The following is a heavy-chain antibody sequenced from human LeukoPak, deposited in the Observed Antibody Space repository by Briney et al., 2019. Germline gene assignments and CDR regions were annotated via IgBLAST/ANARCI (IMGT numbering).Heavy chain of an antibody. CDR1: GYSFNSQG. V-gene: IGHV7-4-1*02. J-gene: IGHJ3*02. CDR3: AREILRFDI. Sequence: ASVKVSCKASGYSFNSQGMNWVRQAPGQGLEWVGWINTDSGNPTYAQGFTGRVVFSLDSSVSTAYLQISNLMPEDTAKYYCAREILRFDIWGQGTMVIVSS. CDR2: INTDSGNP.